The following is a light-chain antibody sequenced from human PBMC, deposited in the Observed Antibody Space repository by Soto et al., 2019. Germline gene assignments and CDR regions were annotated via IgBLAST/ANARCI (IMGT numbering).Light chain of an antibody. J-gene: IGLJ1*01. V-gene: IGLV2-11*01. CDR3: CSYAGTPYV. CDR2: GVS. CDR1: RSDVGGYNY. Sequence: QSALTQPRSVSASPGQSVTISCPGTRSDVGGYNYVSWYQHHPGKAPKLMIYGVSERPSGVPDRFSGSKSGNTASLTISGLQAEDEADYYCCSYAGTPYVFGTGTKVTVL.